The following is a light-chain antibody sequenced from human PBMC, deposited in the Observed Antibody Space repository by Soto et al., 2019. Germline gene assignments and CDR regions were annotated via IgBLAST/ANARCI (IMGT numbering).Light chain of an antibody. J-gene: IGKJ1*01. CDR1: QGISSY. CDR3: QQYYTYPWT. V-gene: IGKV1-8*01. Sequence: AIRMTQSPSSLSASTGDRVTITCRASQGISSYLAWFQQKPGRPPKLLMSATSTLQSDVPSRFSGSGSGTDFTLSIGCLQSEDLATYYCQQYYTYPWTFGQGTKVEIK. CDR2: ATS.